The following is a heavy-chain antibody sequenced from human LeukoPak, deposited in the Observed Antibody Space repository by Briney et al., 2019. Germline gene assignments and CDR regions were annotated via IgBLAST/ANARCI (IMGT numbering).Heavy chain of an antibody. Sequence: GGSLRLSCAASGFTFSSYSMNWVRQAPGKGLEWVSSISSSSYIYYADSVKGRFTISRDNAKNSLYLQMNSLRAEDTAVYYCARSRAWINFDYWGQGTLVTVSS. CDR1: GFTFSSYS. V-gene: IGHV3-21*01. D-gene: IGHD5-12*01. J-gene: IGHJ4*02. CDR3: ARSRAWINFDY. CDR2: ISSSSYI.